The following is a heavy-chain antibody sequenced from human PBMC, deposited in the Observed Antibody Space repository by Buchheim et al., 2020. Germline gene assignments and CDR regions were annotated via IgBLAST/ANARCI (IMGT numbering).Heavy chain of an antibody. D-gene: IGHD6-6*01. CDR3: ARYPVEGQLQYYYYGMDV. J-gene: IGHJ6*02. CDR2: IDPSDSYT. CDR1: GYSFTSYW. V-gene: IGHV5-10-1*03. Sequence: EVQLVQSGAEVKKPGESLRISCKGSGYSFTSYWISWVRQMPGKGLEWMGRIDPSDSYTNYSPSFQGHVTISADKSISPAYPQWSSLKASDTAMYYCARYPVEGQLQYYYYGMDVWGQGTT.